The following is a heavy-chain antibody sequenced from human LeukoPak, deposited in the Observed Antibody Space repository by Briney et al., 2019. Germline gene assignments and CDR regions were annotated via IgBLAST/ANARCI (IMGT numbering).Heavy chain of an antibody. V-gene: IGHV3-21*01. CDR1: GFSFSSYG. CDR2: ISTSSSYI. CDR3: ARGAEGIAASDSNFDY. J-gene: IGHJ4*02. D-gene: IGHD6-13*01. Sequence: NSGGSLRLSCEASGFSFSSYGLHWVRQAPGKGLEWVSSISTSSSYIDYADSVKGRFTISRDNAKKSLYLQMNSLRAEDTAVYYCARGAEGIAASDSNFDYWGQGRLVTVSS.